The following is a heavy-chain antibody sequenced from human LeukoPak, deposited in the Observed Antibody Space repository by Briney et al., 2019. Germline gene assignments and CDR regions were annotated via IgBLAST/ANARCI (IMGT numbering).Heavy chain of an antibody. V-gene: IGHV1-8*01. Sequence: ASVKVSCKASGYTFTNYDINWLRQATGQGLEWMGWMNPNSGNTGYAQKFQGRVTMTRNTSMSTAYMELSSLRSEDTAVYYCAIRTRVDIVATLGERVKKGLDYRGQGTLVTVSS. J-gene: IGHJ4*02. D-gene: IGHD5-12*01. CDR3: AIRTRVDIVATLGERVKKGLDY. CDR2: MNPNSGNT. CDR1: GYTFTNYD.